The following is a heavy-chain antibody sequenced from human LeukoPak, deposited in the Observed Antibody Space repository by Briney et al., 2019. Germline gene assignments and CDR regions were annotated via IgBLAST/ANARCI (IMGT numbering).Heavy chain of an antibody. D-gene: IGHD6-13*01. J-gene: IGHJ4*02. CDR3: ARHAKAYGSSCDY. Sequence: GESLKISCKGSGYSFGTYWIAWVRQMPGKGLEWMGIIYPGDSDTRYSPSFQGQVTISADKSFSTAYLQWTSLKASDTAMYYCARHAKAYGSSCDYWGQGTLVTVSS. CDR1: GYSFGTYW. CDR2: IYPGDSDT. V-gene: IGHV5-51*01.